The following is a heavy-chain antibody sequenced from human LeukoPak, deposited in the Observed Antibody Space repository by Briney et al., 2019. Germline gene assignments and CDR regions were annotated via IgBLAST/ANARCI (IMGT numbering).Heavy chain of an antibody. D-gene: IGHD3-22*01. Sequence: TGGSLRLSCTASGFTFGDFAMSWFRQAPGKGLERVGFIRSKAYGGTTEYAASVKGRFTISRDDSKSIAYLQMNSLKTEDTAVYYCTRTDYYDRSGYFPDYWGQGTLVTVSS. J-gene: IGHJ4*02. CDR3: TRTDYYDRSGYFPDY. CDR2: IRSKAYGGTT. V-gene: IGHV3-49*03. CDR1: GFTFGDFA.